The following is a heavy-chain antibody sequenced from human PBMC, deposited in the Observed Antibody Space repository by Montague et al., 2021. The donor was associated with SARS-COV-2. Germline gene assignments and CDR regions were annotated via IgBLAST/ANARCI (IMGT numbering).Heavy chain of an antibody. Sequence: SDTLSLTCAVYGRSLSGYYWAWIRQTPGKGLEWIGEINHSGNTNYNPSLKSRLTISVDTSKKQFSLKLSSVTTADTAVYYCARGADYDFWSGYLRYKWFDPWGLGTPVTVSS. V-gene: IGHV4-34*01. CDR1: GRSLSGYY. CDR3: ARGADYDFWSGYLRYKWFDP. CDR2: INHSGNT. J-gene: IGHJ5*02. D-gene: IGHD3-3*01.